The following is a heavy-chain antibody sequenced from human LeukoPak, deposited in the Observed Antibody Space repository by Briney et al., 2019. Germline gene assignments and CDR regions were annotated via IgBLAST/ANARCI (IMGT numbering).Heavy chain of an antibody. V-gene: IGHV4-59*01. CDR1: GGSISSYY. Sequence: SETLSLTCTVSGGSISSYYWSWIRQPPGKGLEWIGCIYYSGSTNYNPSLKSRVTISVDTSKNQFSLKLSSVTAADTAVYYCARGLTAGFDYWGQGTLVTVSS. J-gene: IGHJ4*02. CDR3: ARGLTAGFDY. D-gene: IGHD1-14*01. CDR2: IYYSGST.